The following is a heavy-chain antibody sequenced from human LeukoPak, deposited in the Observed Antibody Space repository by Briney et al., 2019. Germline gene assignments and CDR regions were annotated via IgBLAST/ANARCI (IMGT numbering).Heavy chain of an antibody. J-gene: IGHJ4*02. D-gene: IGHD1-14*01. Sequence: SETLSLTCTVSGGSISSGGYYWSWIRQPPGKGLEWIGYIYHSGSTYYNPSLKSRVTISVDRSKNQFSLKLSSVTAADTAVYYCARDTTLDSRYYFDYWGQGTLVTVSS. CDR3: ARDTTLDSRYYFDY. CDR1: GGSISSGGYY. CDR2: IYHSGST. V-gene: IGHV4-30-2*01.